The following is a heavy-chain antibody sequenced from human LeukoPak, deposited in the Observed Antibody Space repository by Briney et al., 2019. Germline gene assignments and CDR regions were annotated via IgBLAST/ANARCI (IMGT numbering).Heavy chain of an antibody. CDR3: ARPTTVYDSSGSEGDAFDI. CDR1: GFTFSDHY. J-gene: IGHJ3*02. CDR2: TRNKANSYTT. V-gene: IGHV3-72*01. Sequence: GGSLRLSCAASGFTFSDHYTDWVRRAPGKGLEWVGRTRNKANSYTTEYAASVKGRFTISRDDSKNSLYLQMNSLKTEDTAVYYCARPTTVYDSSGSEGDAFDIWGQGTMVTVSS. D-gene: IGHD3-22*01.